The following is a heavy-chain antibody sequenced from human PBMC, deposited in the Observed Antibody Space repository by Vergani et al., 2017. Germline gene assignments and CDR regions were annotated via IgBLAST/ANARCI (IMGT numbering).Heavy chain of an antibody. V-gene: IGHV4-61*02. Sequence: QVQLQESGPGLVKPSQTLSLTCTVSGGSISSGSYYWSWIRQPAGKGLEWIGRIYTSGSTNYNPSLKSRVTISVDTSKNQFSLKLSSVTAADTAVYYCARDFPFPRDYYYYGMDVWGQGTTVTVSS. J-gene: IGHJ6*02. CDR3: ARDFPFPRDYYYYGMDV. CDR1: GGSISSGSYY. CDR2: IYTSGST.